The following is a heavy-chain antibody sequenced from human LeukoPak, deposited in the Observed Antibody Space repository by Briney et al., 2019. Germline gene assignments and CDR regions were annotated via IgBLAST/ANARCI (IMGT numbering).Heavy chain of an antibody. CDR3: AKEPGRYYYYMDV. J-gene: IGHJ6*03. CDR2: ISWNSGSI. Sequence: GGSLRLSCAASGFTVDDDAMHWVRQAPGKGLEWVSGISWNSGSIGYADSVKGQFTISRDNSKNTLYLQMNSLRAEDTAVYYCAKEPGRYYYYMDVWGKGTTVTISS. V-gene: IGHV3-9*01. CDR1: GFTVDDDA.